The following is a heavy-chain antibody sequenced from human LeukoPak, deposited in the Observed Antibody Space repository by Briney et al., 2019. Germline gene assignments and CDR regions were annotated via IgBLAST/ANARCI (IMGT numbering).Heavy chain of an antibody. Sequence: GGSLRLSCAASGFTFSSYAMSWVRQAPGKGLEWVSAISGSGGSTYYADSVKGRFTISRDNSKNTLYLQMNSLRAEDTAVYYCAKAGYYYDSSGYYLYYFDYWGQGTLVIVSS. J-gene: IGHJ4*02. D-gene: IGHD3-22*01. CDR1: GFTFSSYA. CDR2: ISGSGGST. V-gene: IGHV3-23*01. CDR3: AKAGYYYDSSGYYLYYFDY.